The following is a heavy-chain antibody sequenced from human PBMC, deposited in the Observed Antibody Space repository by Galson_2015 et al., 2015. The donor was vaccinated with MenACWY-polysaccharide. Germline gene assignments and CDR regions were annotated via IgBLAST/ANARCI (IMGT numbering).Heavy chain of an antibody. Sequence: SVKVSCKASGYTFTSFGISWVRQAPGHGLEWMGWISGYDGHTNYAQKFQGRVTMTTDTSTSTAYMELRSLRSGDTAVYYCARDPGSGSPYYFDYWGQGTLVTVSS. CDR3: ARDPGSGSPYYFDY. CDR1: GYTFTSFG. V-gene: IGHV1-18*01. D-gene: IGHD3-10*01. J-gene: IGHJ4*02. CDR2: ISGYDGHT.